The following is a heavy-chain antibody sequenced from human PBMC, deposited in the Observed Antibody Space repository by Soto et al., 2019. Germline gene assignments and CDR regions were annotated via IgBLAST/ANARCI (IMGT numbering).Heavy chain of an antibody. CDR3: ASRFSYYYYYGMDV. CDR1: GFTFSSYS. CDR2: ISSSSSTI. V-gene: IGHV3-48*02. Sequence: EVQLVESGGGLVQPGGSLRLSCAASGFTFSSYSMNWVRQAPGKGLEWVSYISSSSSTIYYADSVKGRFTISRDNAKNPLYLQMNSLRDEDTAVYYCASRFSYYYYYGMDVWGQGTTVTVSS. J-gene: IGHJ6*02. D-gene: IGHD3-16*01.